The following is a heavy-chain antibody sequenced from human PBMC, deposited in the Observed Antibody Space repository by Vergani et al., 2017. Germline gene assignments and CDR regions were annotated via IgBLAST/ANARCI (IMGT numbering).Heavy chain of an antibody. CDR1: GGSISSSSYY. J-gene: IGHJ3*02. D-gene: IGHD6-13*01. CDR3: ARPSPTGYSSSWSDAFDI. Sequence: QLQLQESGPGLVKPSETLSLTCTVSGGSISSSSYYWGWIRQPPGEGLEWIGSIYYSGSTYYNPSIKSRVTISVDTSKNQFSLKLSSVTAADTAVYYCARPSPTGYSSSWSDAFDIWGQGTMVTVSS. V-gene: IGHV4-39*01. CDR2: IYYSGST.